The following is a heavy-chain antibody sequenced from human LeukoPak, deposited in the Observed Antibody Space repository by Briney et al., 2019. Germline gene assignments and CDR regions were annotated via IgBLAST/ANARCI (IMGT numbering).Heavy chain of an antibody. CDR2: INEDGSNK. J-gene: IGHJ4*02. CDR3: TRVIVAVPGYFDYFDF. V-gene: IGHV3-7*01. Sequence: GESLRLSCTASGFSFSNHYMRWIRQAPGKGLEWVANINEDGSNKWHLGSVKGRFTVSRDNARNSLYLQMNSLRVEDTAVYYCTRVIVAVPGYFDYFDFWGQGVLVTVSS. CDR1: GFSFSNHY. D-gene: IGHD6-19*01.